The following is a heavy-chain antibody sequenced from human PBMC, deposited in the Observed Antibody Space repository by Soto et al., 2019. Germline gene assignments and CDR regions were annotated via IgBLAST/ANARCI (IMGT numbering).Heavy chain of an antibody. CDR2: IFYSGTA. D-gene: IGHD4-17*01. J-gene: IGHJ4*02. CDR3: ARQHDNSDYGYSFEV. Sequence: QVQLQESGPRLVKPSETLSLTCTVSGGSISPYYWSWIRLSPGKGLEWLGYIFYSGTADYNPSLKNRVTLSVDTSKNQFSRELTSVPAADTAVYYCARQHDNSDYGYSFEVWGQGTLVTVSS. V-gene: IGHV4-59*01. CDR1: GGSISPYY.